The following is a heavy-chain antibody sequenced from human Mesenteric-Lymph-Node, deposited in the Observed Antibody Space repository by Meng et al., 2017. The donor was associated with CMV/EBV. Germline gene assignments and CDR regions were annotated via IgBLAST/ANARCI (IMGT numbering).Heavy chain of an antibody. J-gene: IGHJ4*02. V-gene: IGHV4-61*01. CDR3: AGLIVGNGGRGH. CDR2: TVYGGST. D-gene: IGHD2/OR15-2a*01. CDR1: GGSVSSDSCH. Sequence: SETLSLTCIVSGGSVSSDSCHWNWIRQSPGKGLEWIGQTVYGGSTNYNPSLKSRLTISIDTSKNQFSLNLNSATAADTALYYCAGLIVGNGGRGHWGQGTLVTVSS.